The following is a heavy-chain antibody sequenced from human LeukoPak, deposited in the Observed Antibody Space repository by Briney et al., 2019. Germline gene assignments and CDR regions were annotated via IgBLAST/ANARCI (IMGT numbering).Heavy chain of an antibody. V-gene: IGHV3-30-3*01. CDR3: AKVQWELPPFGAFDI. Sequence: GSLRLSCAASGFTFSSYAMHWVRQAPGKGLEWVAVISYDGSNKYYADSVKGRFTISRDNSKNTLYLQMNSLRAEDTAVYYCAKVQWELPPFGAFDIWGQGTMVTVSS. CDR1: GFTFSSYA. J-gene: IGHJ3*02. D-gene: IGHD1-26*01. CDR2: ISYDGSNK.